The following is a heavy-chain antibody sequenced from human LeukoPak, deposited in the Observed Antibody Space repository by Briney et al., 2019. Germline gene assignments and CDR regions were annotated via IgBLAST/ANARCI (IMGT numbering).Heavy chain of an antibody. D-gene: IGHD7-27*01. CDR3: ARGRVPGDF. V-gene: IGHV4-59*01. Sequence: SETLSLTCTVPGGSISSYYWSWIRQPPGKGLEWIGYIDYSGSTNSNPSLKSRGTISVDTSKNQFSLKLSSVTAADTAVYYCARGRVPGDFWGQGTLVTVSS. J-gene: IGHJ4*02. CDR2: IDYSGST. CDR1: GGSISSYY.